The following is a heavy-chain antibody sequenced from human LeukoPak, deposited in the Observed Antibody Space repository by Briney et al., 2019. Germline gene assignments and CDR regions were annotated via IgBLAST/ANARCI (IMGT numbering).Heavy chain of an antibody. CDR1: GGSFSGYY. CDR2: INHSGST. J-gene: IGHJ4*02. Sequence: PSETLSLTCAVYGGSFSGYYWSWIRQPPGKGLEWIGEINHSGSTNYNPSLKGRVTISEDTSNNQFSLKLSSVTAADTAVYYCAGLYCSSTSCYWDYWGQGTLVTVSS. D-gene: IGHD2-2*01. V-gene: IGHV4-34*01. CDR3: AGLYCSSTSCYWDY.